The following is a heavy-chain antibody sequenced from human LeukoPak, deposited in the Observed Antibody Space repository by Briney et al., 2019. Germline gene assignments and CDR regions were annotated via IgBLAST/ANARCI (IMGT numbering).Heavy chain of an antibody. V-gene: IGHV1-18*01. CDR2: ISDYNGNT. D-gene: IGHD4/OR15-4a*01. J-gene: IGHJ4*02. CDR3: AREMTMLNKYDY. Sequence: ASVKVSCKASGYTFTSYGISGGRQAPGQGLEWMGWISDYNGNTNYAQKLQGRVTMTTDTSTSTAYMELRSLRSDDPAVYYCAREMTMLNKYDYWGPGTLVTVSS. CDR1: GYTFTSYG.